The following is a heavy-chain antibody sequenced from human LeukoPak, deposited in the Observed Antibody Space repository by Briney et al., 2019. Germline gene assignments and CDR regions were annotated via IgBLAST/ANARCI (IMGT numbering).Heavy chain of an antibody. V-gene: IGHV3-23*01. D-gene: IGHD2-2*01. CDR2: ISGSGGST. CDR3: AKDSTSYKTYGEFDY. Sequence: GGSLRLSCAASGFTFSSYAMSWVRQAPGKGLEWVSAISGSGGSTYYADSVKGRFTISRDDSKNTLYLQMNSPRAEDTAVYYCAKDSTSYKTYGEFDYWGQGTLVTVSS. CDR1: GFTFSSYA. J-gene: IGHJ4*02.